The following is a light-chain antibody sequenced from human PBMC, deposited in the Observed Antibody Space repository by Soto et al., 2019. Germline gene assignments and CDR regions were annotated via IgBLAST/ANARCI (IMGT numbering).Light chain of an antibody. J-gene: IGKJ1*01. CDR2: DAS. CDR3: QQRNNWPWT. CDR1: QSVSSF. Sequence: EIVLTQSPATVSLSPGERATLSCRASQSVSSFLAWYQQKPGQAPRLLIYDASNRATGIPARFSGSGSGTDFTLTISSLEPEDSAVYDCQQRNNWPWTFGQGTKVEIK. V-gene: IGKV3-11*01.